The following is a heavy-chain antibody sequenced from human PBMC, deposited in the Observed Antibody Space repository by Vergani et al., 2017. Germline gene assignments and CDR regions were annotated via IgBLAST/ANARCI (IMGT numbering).Heavy chain of an antibody. Sequence: QVQLVQSGAEVKKPGASVKVSCKASGYTFTGYYMHWVRQAPGQGLEWMGWINPNSGGANYAQKFQGRVTITRDTSISTAYMVLRRLTSDDTAVYYCARQSWNDVLGYMDVWGKGTTVTVSS. CDR3: ARQSWNDVLGYMDV. D-gene: IGHD1-1*01. V-gene: IGHV1-2*02. J-gene: IGHJ6*03. CDR2: INPNSGGA. CDR1: GYTFTGYY.